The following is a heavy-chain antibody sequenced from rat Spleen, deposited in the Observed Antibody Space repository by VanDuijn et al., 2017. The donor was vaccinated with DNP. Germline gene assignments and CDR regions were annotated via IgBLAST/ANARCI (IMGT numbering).Heavy chain of an antibody. CDR1: GFTFSDYY. CDR3: ATDFERGY. CDR2: IFYDGSRT. J-gene: IGHJ2*01. Sequence: EVQLVESGGGLVQPGRSLKLSCAASGFTFSDYYMAWVRQAPKKGLEWVATIFYDGSRTYYRDSVKGRFTISRDNTKSTLYLQMDSLRSEDTATYYCATDFERGYWGQGVMVTVSS. V-gene: IGHV5S10*01. D-gene: IGHD1-11*01.